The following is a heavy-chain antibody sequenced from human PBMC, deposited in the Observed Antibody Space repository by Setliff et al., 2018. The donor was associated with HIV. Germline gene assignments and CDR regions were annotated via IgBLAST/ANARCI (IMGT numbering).Heavy chain of an antibody. CDR3: AKDIGTTHLYYFDS. Sequence: PSETLSLTCSVSGASINSGSYYWTWIRQHPGKGLEWIGYIYYSGSTYYNPSLKSRLAMSLDTSSNQFSLKLRSVTAADAAVYYCAKDIGTTHLYYFDSWGQGTLVTVSS. CDR1: GASINSGSYY. J-gene: IGHJ4*02. D-gene: IGHD2-15*01. CDR2: IYYSGST. V-gene: IGHV4-31*03.